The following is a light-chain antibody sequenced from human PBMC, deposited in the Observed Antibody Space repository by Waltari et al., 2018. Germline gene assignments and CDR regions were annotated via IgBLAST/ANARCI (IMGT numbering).Light chain of an antibody. J-gene: IGKJ1*01. CDR3: QQFYTTPWT. Sequence: DIVMTQSPDSLAVSLGERATINCKSSQSVLYSSNNKNYLAWYQQKPGQPPKLLIYWASTRESGVPDRFSGSGSGTDFTRTISSLQAEDVALYYCQQFYTTPWTFGPGTKVEIK. V-gene: IGKV4-1*01. CDR1: QSVLYSSNNKNY. CDR2: WAS.